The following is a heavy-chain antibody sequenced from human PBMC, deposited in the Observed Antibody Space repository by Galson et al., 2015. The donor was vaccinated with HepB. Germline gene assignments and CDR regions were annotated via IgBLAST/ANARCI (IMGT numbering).Heavy chain of an antibody. Sequence: QSGAAVKQPGESLRISCKGSGYSFPSYWISCVRQLLGKGLEWMGRIDPSDSYTNYSPSFQGHVTISADKSISTAYLQWSSLKASDTALYYCARGQTTIQNWFDPWGQGTLVTVSS. D-gene: IGHD1-14*01. CDR2: IDPSDSYT. J-gene: IGHJ5*02. CDR3: ARGQTTIQNWFDP. V-gene: IGHV5-10-1*01. CDR1: GYSFPSYW.